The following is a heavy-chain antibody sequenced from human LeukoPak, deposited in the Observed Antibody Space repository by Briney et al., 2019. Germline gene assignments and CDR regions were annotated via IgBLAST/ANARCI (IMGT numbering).Heavy chain of an antibody. Sequence: GGSLRLSCAASGFTFSSYSMNWVRQAPGKGLEWVSVISGSGDSSYYADSVRGRFTISRDNSKNTLYVQMNSLRAEDTAVYYCAKGYYDFWSAYPDDWGQGTLVTVSS. CDR2: ISGSGDSS. V-gene: IGHV3-23*01. D-gene: IGHD3-3*01. CDR3: AKGYYDFWSAYPDD. CDR1: GFTFSSYS. J-gene: IGHJ4*02.